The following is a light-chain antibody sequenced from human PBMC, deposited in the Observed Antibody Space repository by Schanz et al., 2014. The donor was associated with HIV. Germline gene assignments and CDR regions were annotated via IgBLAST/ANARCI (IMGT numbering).Light chain of an antibody. CDR1: QDISIS. J-gene: IGKJ5*01. Sequence: DIQMTQSPSSLSASVGDRVTLTCRASQDISISLNWYQQRPGKAPKLLIYAALNLQSGVPSRFSGSGSGTDFTLIISSLQPEDFASYFCQQTYNTSITFGQGTRLEIK. V-gene: IGKV1-39*01. CDR2: AAL. CDR3: QQTYNTSIT.